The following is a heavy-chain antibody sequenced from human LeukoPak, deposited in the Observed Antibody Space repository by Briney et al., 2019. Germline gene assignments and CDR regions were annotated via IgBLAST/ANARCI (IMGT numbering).Heavy chain of an antibody. CDR1: GGTFSSYA. J-gene: IGHJ4*02. Sequence: SVKVSCKASGGTFSSYAISWVRQAPGQGLEWMGGIIPIFGTANYAQKFQGRVTITTDGSTGTAYMELSSLRSEDTAVYYCASTHDYGGRTYDYWGQGTLVTVSS. CDR2: IIPIFGTA. V-gene: IGHV1-69*05. CDR3: ASTHDYGGRTYDY. D-gene: IGHD4/OR15-4a*01.